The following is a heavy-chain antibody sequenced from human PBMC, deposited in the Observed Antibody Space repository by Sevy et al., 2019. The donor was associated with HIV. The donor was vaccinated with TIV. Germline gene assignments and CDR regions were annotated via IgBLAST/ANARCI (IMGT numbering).Heavy chain of an antibody. CDR3: AREVMVRGVRAERYYYYGMDV. V-gene: IGHV4-38-2*02. J-gene: IGHJ6*02. CDR2: IYHSGST. Sequence: SETLSLTCAVSGYSISSGYYWGWIRQPPGKGLEWIGSIYHSGSTYYNPSLKSRVTISVDTSKNQFSLKLSSVTAADTAVYYCAREVMVRGVRAERYYYYGMDVWGQGTTVTVSS. D-gene: IGHD3-10*01. CDR1: GYSISSGYY.